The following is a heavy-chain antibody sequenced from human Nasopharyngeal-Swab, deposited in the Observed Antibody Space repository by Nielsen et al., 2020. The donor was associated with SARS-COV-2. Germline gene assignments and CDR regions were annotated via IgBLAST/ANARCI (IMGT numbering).Heavy chain of an antibody. CDR3: ARLLGYCSSTSCDY. D-gene: IGHD2-2*01. J-gene: IGHJ4*02. V-gene: IGHV4-34*01. CDR1: GGSFSGYY. CDR2: INHSGST. Sequence: SETLSLTCAVYGGSFSGYYWSWIRQPPGKGLEWIGEINHSGSTNYNPSLKSRVTISVDTSKNQLSLKLSSVTAADTAVYYCARLLGYCSSTSCDYWGQGTLVTVSS.